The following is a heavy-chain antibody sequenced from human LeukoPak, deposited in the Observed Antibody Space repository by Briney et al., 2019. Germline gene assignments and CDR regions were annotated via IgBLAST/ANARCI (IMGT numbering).Heavy chain of an antibody. CDR1: GGTFSSYA. J-gene: IGHJ3*02. V-gene: IGHV1-69*04. CDR3: ARDRQWRSNDAFDI. D-gene: IGHD6-19*01. CDR2: IIPILGIA. Sequence: SVKVSCKASGGTFSSYAISWVRQAPGQGLEWMGRIIPILGIANYAQKFQGRVTITADKSTSTAYMDLSSLRSEDTAVYYCARDRQWRSNDAFDIWGQGTMVTVSS.